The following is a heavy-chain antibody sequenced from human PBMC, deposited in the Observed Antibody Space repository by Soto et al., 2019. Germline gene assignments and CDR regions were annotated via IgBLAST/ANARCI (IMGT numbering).Heavy chain of an antibody. D-gene: IGHD6-19*01. V-gene: IGHV1-8*01. CDR1: VYTFTSYH. Sequence: QVQLVQSGAEVKKPGASVKVSCKASVYTFTSYHISWVRQATGQGLEWMGWMNPNSGNTGYAQKFQGRVNMTRNTSTSTAYMELSSLRAEDTAVYYCARAKYSSGPEYFQHWGQGTLVTVSS. CDR3: ARAKYSSGPEYFQH. J-gene: IGHJ1*01. CDR2: MNPNSGNT.